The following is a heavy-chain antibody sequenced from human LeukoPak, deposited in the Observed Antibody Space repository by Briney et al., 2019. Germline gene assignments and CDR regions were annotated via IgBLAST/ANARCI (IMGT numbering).Heavy chain of an antibody. Sequence: PGGSLRLACAASGFTVSSNYMSWVRQAPGKGLEWVSLIYSGGSTYYADSVKGRFTISRDNSKNTLYLKMNSLRAEDTAVYYCARGGNIAVAGYFDPWGRGTLVTVSS. CDR2: IYSGGST. V-gene: IGHV3-66*01. D-gene: IGHD6-19*01. CDR1: GFTVSSNY. CDR3: ARGGNIAVAGYFDP. J-gene: IGHJ2*01.